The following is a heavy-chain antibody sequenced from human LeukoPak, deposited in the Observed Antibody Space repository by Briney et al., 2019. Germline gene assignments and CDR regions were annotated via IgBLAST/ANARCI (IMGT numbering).Heavy chain of an antibody. CDR1: GFTFSSYA. CDR3: AKDSSGITMVRGVFSDY. Sequence: GRSLRLSCAASGFTFSSYAMSSVRQAPGKGLEWVSAISGSGGSTYYADSVKGRFTISRDNSKNTLYLQMNSLRAEDTAVYYCAKDSSGITMVRGVFSDYWGQGTLVTVSS. J-gene: IGHJ4*02. V-gene: IGHV3-23*01. CDR2: ISGSGGST. D-gene: IGHD3-10*01.